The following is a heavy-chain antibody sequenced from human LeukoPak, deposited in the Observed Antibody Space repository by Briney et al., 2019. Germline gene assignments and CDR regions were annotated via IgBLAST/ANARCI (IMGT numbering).Heavy chain of an antibody. D-gene: IGHD3-10*01. V-gene: IGHV3-48*03. CDR1: GFTFSSYE. CDR2: ISTGGSTI. Sequence: GGSLRLSCAASGFTFSSYEMNWVRQAPGKGLEWVSYISTGGSTIYYADSVKGRFTISRDNDKKSLYLQMNSLRADDTAAYYCARSAFGGKAHCLDYWGQGTLVTVPS. CDR3: ARSAFGGKAHCLDY. J-gene: IGHJ4*02.